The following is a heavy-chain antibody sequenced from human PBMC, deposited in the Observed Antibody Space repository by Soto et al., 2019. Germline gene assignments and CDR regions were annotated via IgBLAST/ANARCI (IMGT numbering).Heavy chain of an antibody. Sequence: QVQLQESGPGLVKPSETLSLTCTVSGGSINDYYWSWTRQPPGKGLEWIASGLRPDYTGYNPSLRNRVTISSDTSKNQFSLRLISVTAADTAVYYCVAGPDRAKSAYWGQGTLVTVSP. CDR1: GGSINDYY. CDR3: VAGPDRAKSAY. CDR2: GLRPDYT. J-gene: IGHJ4*01. V-gene: IGHV4-59*01.